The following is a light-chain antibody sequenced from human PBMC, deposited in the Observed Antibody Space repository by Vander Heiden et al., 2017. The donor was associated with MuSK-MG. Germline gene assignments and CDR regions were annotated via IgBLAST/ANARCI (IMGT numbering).Light chain of an antibody. V-gene: IGLV4-69*01. CDR1: SRHRSFA. Sequence: QLVLTQSPSASASLRASVKHTCTLSSRHRSFALPWHQPQPERGPRYLMKLNSGGSHIKGDGIPDRFSGSSSGTERYLTISSLQSEDEADYYCQTWGTGIQVFGGGTKLTVL. CDR2: LNSGGSH. J-gene: IGLJ2*01. CDR3: QTWGTGIQV.